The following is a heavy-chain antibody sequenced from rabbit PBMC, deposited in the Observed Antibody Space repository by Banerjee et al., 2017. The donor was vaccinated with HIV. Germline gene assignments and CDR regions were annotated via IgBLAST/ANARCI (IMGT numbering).Heavy chain of an antibody. CDR2: INTSSGST. CDR3: ARDLAGVIGWNFGL. D-gene: IGHD4-1*01. CDR1: GFSFSNKYV. V-gene: IGHV1S43*01. J-gene: IGHJ3*01. Sequence: QEQLEESGGGLVKPEGSLTLTCTASGFSFSNKYVMCWVRQAPGKGLEWIACINTSSGSTYYASWAKGRFTITRSTSLNTVTLKMTSLTAADTATYFCARDLAGVIGWNFGLWGQGTLVTVS.